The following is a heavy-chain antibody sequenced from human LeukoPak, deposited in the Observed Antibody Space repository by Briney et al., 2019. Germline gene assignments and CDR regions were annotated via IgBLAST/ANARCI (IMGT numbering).Heavy chain of an antibody. CDR3: ARGVGYGDYVGVFDY. CDR2: INAGNGNT. Sequence: GASVKVSCKASGYTFTSYAMHWVRQAPGQRLEWIGWINAGNGNTKYSQKFQGRVTITRDTSASTAYMELSSLRSEDTAVYHCARGVGYGDYVGVFDYWGQGTLVTVSS. D-gene: IGHD4-17*01. V-gene: IGHV1-3*01. J-gene: IGHJ4*02. CDR1: GYTFTSYA.